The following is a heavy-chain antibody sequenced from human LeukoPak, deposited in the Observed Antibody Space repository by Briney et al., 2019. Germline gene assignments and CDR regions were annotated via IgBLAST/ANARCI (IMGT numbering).Heavy chain of an antibody. V-gene: IGHV3-23*01. CDR3: ARKSSGRFDYHFDY. J-gene: IGHJ4*02. D-gene: IGHD6-19*01. Sequence: GGSLRLSCAASGFIFSTYAMTWVRQAPGKGLEWVSVVGGSGGSTYHADSAKGRFTISRDDSKNTVYLEMNSLRAEDTAVYYCARKSSGRFDYHFDYWGQGTLVTVSS. CDR2: VGGSGGST. CDR1: GFIFSTYA.